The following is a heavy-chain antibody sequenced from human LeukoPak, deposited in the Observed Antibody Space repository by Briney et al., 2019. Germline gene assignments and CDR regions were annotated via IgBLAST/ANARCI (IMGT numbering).Heavy chain of an antibody. CDR2: IAFDGNKK. J-gene: IGHJ4*02. V-gene: IGHV3-30*04. D-gene: IGHD3-10*01. Sequence: GGSLRLSCAAAGFIFRRYAMHWVRQAPGKGLEWVAVIAFDGNKKYYADSVKGRFTISRDNSKNTLYLQMNSLRDEDTAVYYCATYYYGSGSYYFTKKPNYFDYWGQGTLVTVSS. CDR3: ATYYYGSGSYYFTKKPNYFDY. CDR1: GFIFRRYA.